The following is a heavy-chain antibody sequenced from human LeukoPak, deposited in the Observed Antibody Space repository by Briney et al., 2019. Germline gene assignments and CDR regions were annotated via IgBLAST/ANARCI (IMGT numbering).Heavy chain of an antibody. Sequence: GGSLRLSCAASGFTVSSNYMSWVRQAPGKGLEWVSVIYSGGSTYYADSVKGRFTISRDNSKNTLYLQMNSLRAEDTAVYYCASGRITMVRGVISFYYWGQGTLVTVSS. J-gene: IGHJ4*02. V-gene: IGHV3-66*01. CDR1: GFTVSSNY. CDR3: ASGRITMVRGVISFYY. D-gene: IGHD3-10*01. CDR2: IYSGGST.